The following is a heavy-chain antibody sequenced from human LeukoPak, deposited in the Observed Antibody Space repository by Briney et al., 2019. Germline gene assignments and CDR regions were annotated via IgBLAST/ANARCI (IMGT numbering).Heavy chain of an antibody. V-gene: IGHV3-7*05. D-gene: IGHD1-26*01. CDR2: IEEDGSDK. J-gene: IGHJ4*02. CDR1: GFTFSKSW. CDR3: ATWSDAWEFDY. Sequence: PGGSLRLSCKASGFTFSKSWMTWVRQAPGKGLEWVAHIEEDGSDKYYVDSVTGRFTISRDNSKNSLYLQMSGLRAEDTAMYYCATWSDAWEFDYWGQGTLVSVSS.